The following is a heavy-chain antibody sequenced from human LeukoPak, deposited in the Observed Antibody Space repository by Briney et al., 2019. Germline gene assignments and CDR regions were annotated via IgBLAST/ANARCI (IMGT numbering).Heavy chain of an antibody. CDR2: FSTSDSRT. J-gene: IGHJ4*02. Sequence: GGSQRLSCAASGFTFSNIAFYWVRQAPGKGLEWVSSFSTSDSRTSYADSVKGRFTISSDISKNTLFLQMNGPRADDTAVYYCATSTVTNGFDYWGQGALVTVSS. CDR3: ATSTVTNGFDY. V-gene: IGHV3-23*01. D-gene: IGHD4-17*01. CDR1: GFTFSNIA.